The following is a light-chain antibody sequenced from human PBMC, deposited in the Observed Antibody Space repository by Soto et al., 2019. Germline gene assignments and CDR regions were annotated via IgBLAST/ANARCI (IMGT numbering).Light chain of an antibody. CDR2: DAS. J-gene: IGKJ2*01. CDR3: QQYNSDYT. Sequence: DIQMTQSPSTLSASVGDRVTITCRASQSISTSLAWYQQKPGKAPKFLIYDASSLESGVPSRFSGSGSGTEFTLTISSLQPDDFPSYYCQQYNSDYTFGQGTKVDIK. V-gene: IGKV1-5*01. CDR1: QSISTS.